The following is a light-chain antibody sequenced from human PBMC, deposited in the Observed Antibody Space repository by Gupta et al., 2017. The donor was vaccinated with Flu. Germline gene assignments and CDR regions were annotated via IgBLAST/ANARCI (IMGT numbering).Light chain of an antibody. J-gene: IGLJ3*02. CDR1: ASNIEHNY. V-gene: IGLV1-51*01. CDR3: GTWDSSLTAGL. Sequence: APGQKVTISCSGSASNIEHNYVSWFQQLPGTAPKLLIYDNDQRPSGIPDRFSASKSGTSATLRITGLQTGDEADYYCGTWDSSLTAGLFGGGTKLTVL. CDR2: DND.